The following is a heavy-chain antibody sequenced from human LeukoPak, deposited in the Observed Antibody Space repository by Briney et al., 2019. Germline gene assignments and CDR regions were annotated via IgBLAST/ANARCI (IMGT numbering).Heavy chain of an antibody. CDR3: AKVLLAYYDFWSGYYNIDY. CDR1: GFTFSSYA. J-gene: IGHJ4*02. CDR2: LSGSGGST. V-gene: IGHV3-23*01. D-gene: IGHD3-3*01. Sequence: GGSLRLSCSACGFTFSSYAMSWVRPAPGKGLEGVSALSGSGGSTYYADYVKGRFTISRDNSKNTLYLQMNSLRAEDTAVYYCAKVLLAYYDFWSGYYNIDYWGQGALVTVSS.